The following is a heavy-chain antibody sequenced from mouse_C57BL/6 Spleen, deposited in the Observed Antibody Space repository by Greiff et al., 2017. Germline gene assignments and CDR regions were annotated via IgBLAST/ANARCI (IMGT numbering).Heavy chain of an antibody. Sequence: QVQLQQPGTELVKPGASVKLSCKASGYTFTSYWMHWVKQRPGQGLEWIGNINPSNGSTNYNEKFKSKATLTVDNTSSTAYMQLSSLTSEDSAVYYCARYGSSLYYAMDYWGQGTSVTVSS. V-gene: IGHV1-53*01. D-gene: IGHD1-1*01. CDR2: INPSNGST. J-gene: IGHJ4*01. CDR1: GYTFTSYW. CDR3: ARYGSSLYYAMDY.